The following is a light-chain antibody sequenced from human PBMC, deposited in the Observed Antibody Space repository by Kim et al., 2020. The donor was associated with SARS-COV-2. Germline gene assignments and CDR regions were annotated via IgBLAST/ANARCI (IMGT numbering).Light chain of an antibody. Sequence: DIVIPQFPLSLPVTPGEPASISCRSSQSLLHSNGYNYLDWYLQKPGQSPQLLIYLGSNRASWVPDRFSGSGSGTDFTLKISRVEAEDVGVYYCMQALQTPSFGGGTKVDIK. CDR1: QSLLHSNGYNY. J-gene: IGKJ4*01. CDR3: MQALQTPS. V-gene: IGKV2-28*01. CDR2: LGS.